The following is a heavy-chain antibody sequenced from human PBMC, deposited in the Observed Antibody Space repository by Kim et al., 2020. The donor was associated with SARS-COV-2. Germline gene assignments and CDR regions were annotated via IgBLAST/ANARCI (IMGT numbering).Heavy chain of an antibody. CDR2: ISAYNGNT. CDR3: ARESGRSHFGVVIYYFDY. CDR1: GYTFTSYG. V-gene: IGHV1-18*01. J-gene: IGHJ4*02. D-gene: IGHD3-3*01. Sequence: ASVKVSCKASGYTFTSYGISWVRQAPGQGLEWMGWISAYNGNTNYAQKLQGRVTMTTDTSTSTAYMELRSLRSDDTAVYYCARESGRSHFGVVIYYFDYWGQGTLVTVSS.